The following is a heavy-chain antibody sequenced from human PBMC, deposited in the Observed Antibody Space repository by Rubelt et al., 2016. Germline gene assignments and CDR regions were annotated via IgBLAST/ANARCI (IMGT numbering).Heavy chain of an antibody. CDR1: GGSVSSGVYY. Sequence: QVQLRESGPGLVRPSETLSLTCIVSGGSVSSGVYYWAWIRQPPGKGLEWIGTIYYTGRTYYNPSLTSRVTISVDTSKNQFSLNLSSVTAADTAVYYCAREGTYFDYWGQENLVTVSS. CDR2: IYYTGRT. CDR3: AREGTYFDY. V-gene: IGHV4-39*07. J-gene: IGHJ4*02.